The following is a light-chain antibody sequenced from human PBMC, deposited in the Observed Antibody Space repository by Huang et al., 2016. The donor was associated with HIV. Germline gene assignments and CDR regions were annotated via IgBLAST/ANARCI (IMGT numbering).Light chain of an antibody. J-gene: IGKJ5*01. CDR2: LGS. CDR3: MQALQTPIT. CDR1: HSLLHSNGYNE. Sequence: DIVMTQSPLSLPVTPGEPASISCRSNHSLLHSNGYNELDWYLQKPGQSPQVLIYLGSNRASGVPDRFSGSGSGTDFTLKISRVEAEDVGVYYCMQALQTPITFGQGTRLEIK. V-gene: IGKV2-28*01.